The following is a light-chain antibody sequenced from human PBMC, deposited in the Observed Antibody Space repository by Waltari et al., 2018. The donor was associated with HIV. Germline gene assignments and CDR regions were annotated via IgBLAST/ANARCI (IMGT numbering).Light chain of an antibody. Sequence: QSALTQPASVSGSPGQSITISCTGTHRDLGAYNFVSWYQQHPDQAPRLILFGVTRRPSGISSRFSGLKSGNTASLTIFGLQDEDEADYYCSSYTSFKTVVFGGGTKLTVL. CDR3: SSYTSFKTVV. CDR2: GVT. V-gene: IGLV2-14*01. J-gene: IGLJ3*02. CDR1: HRDLGAYNF.